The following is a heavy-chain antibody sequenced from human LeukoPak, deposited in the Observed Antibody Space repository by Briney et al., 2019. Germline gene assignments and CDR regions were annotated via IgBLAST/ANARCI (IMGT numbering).Heavy chain of an antibody. CDR2: IRYDGSNK. CDR1: GFTFSSYG. J-gene: IGHJ6*04. V-gene: IGHV3-30*02. CDR3: ARVAENIVATVLDV. Sequence: GGSLRLSCAASGFTFSSYGMHWVRQAPGKGLEWVAFIRYDGSNKYYADSVKGRFTISRDNSKNTLYLQMNSLRAEDTAVYYCARVAENIVATVLDVWGEGTTVTVSS. D-gene: IGHD5-12*01.